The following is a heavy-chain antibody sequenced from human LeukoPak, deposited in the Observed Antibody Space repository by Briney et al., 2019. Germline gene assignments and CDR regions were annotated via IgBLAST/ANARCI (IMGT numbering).Heavy chain of an antibody. CDR1: GFIFSPYA. J-gene: IGHJ4*02. V-gene: IGHV3-23*01. CDR2: AGGDDR. D-gene: IGHD5-24*01. Sequence: GGSLRLSCAASGFIFSPYAMSFAGGDDRFYADSVKGRFSISRDNSKSTVDLQMNSLRVEDTAVYYCAKDYVSGDGYWDFDYWGQGTLVTVSS. CDR3: AKDYVSGDGYWDFDY.